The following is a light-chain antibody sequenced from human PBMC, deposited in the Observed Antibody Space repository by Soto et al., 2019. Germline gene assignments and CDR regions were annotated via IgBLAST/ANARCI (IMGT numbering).Light chain of an antibody. CDR1: QNASRF. CDR2: AAS. CDR3: QQSFLLPFT. Sequence: DIQMTQSPSSLSASVGDRVTITCRASQNASRFLNWYQQKLGKAPKLLIYAASNLHIGVPSRFSGSVSGTDFTLAIGGLQPEDFASYFCQQSFLLPFTFGGGTKVQI. V-gene: IGKV1-39*01. J-gene: IGKJ4*01.